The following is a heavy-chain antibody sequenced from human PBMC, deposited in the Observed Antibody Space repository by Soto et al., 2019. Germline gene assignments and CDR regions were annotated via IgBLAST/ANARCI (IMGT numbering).Heavy chain of an antibody. Sequence: SETLSLTCIVSGGSINSSSYFWGWVRQPPGKGLEWIGSIYYSGSTYYNPSLRSRVTISVDTSKNQFSLKLSSVTAADTAVFYCARHYSSGSRNWFDPWGQGTLVTVSS. CDR1: GGSINSSSYF. D-gene: IGHD6-19*01. CDR3: ARHYSSGSRNWFDP. J-gene: IGHJ5*02. CDR2: IYYSGST. V-gene: IGHV4-39*01.